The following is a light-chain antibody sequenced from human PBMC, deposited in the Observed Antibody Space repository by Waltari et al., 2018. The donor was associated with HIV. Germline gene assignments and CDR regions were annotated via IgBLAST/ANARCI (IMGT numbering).Light chain of an antibody. Sequence: QSVLTQPPSVSGAPGQRVTISCTGSSPTIGAGYDVHWYQQFPGTAPKLLLSGNHSRPSGVPDRFSASKSGASPSLAITGLQAEDEADYYCQSYDSSLTGSVFGGGTKLTVL. CDR3: QSYDSSLTGSV. V-gene: IGLV1-40*01. CDR2: GNH. CDR1: SPTIGAGYD. J-gene: IGLJ2*01.